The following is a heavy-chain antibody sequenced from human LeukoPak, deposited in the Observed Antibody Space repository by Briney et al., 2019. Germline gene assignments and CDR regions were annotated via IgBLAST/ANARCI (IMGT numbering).Heavy chain of an antibody. Sequence: SETLSLTCTVSGGSISSSSYYWGWIRQPPGKGLEWIGSVYYSGSTYYNPSLKSRVTISVDTSKNQFSLKLSSVTATDTAVYYCARHSRDTAMVDYWGQGTLVTVSS. V-gene: IGHV4-39*01. CDR3: ARHSRDTAMVDY. CDR2: VYYSGST. CDR1: GGSISSSSYY. D-gene: IGHD5-18*01. J-gene: IGHJ4*02.